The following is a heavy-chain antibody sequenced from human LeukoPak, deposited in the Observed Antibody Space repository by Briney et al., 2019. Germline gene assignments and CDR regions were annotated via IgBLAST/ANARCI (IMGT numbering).Heavy chain of an antibody. CDR3: ARGRGIAARPCGVYYFDH. D-gene: IGHD6-6*01. CDR1: GGSFSGYY. V-gene: IGHV4-34*01. CDR2: INHSGST. Sequence: SETLSLTCAVYGGSFSGYYWSWIRQPPGKGLEWIGEINHSGSTNYNPSLKSRVTISVDTSKNQFSLKLSSVTAADTAVYYCARGRGIAARPCGVYYFDHWGQGTLVTVSS. J-gene: IGHJ4*02.